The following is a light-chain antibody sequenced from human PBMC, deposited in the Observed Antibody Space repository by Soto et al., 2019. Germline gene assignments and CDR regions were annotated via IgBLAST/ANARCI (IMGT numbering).Light chain of an antibody. CDR2: RVS. J-gene: IGKJ4*01. Sequence: DIVMTQTPPSLPVNPGEPASISCRSSQSLLHSNGYTFLQWHLQKPGQSPQVLNYRVSNHLSGVPERFSGSGLGSDCTLNISWVEADGVGVYYCMQATLFLGLGGGIKVEIK. CDR3: MQATLFLG. CDR1: QSLLHSNGYTF. V-gene: IGKV2-40*01.